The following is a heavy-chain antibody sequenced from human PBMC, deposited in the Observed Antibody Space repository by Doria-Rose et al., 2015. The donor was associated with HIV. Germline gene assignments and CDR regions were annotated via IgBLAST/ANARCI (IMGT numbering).Heavy chain of an antibody. CDR1: SRYS. CDR3: ARDHYDSGGYYRD. V-gene: IGHV3-21*03. D-gene: IGHD3-22*01. CDR2: ISSSSEYI. Sequence: SRYSMNWVRQAPGKGLEWVSSISSSSEYIYYVDSVQGRFTISRDNAKNSVYPQMNSLRTEDTAVYYCARDHYDSGGYYRDWGQGTLVTVSS. J-gene: IGHJ4*02.